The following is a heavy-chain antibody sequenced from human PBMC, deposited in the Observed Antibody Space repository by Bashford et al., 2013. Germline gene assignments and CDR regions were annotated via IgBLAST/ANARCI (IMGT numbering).Heavy chain of an antibody. CDR2: ISPYNGKT. J-gene: IGHJ4*02. CDR1: RLXPAQLR. Sequence: VASVKVSCKASRLXPAQLRYHVGATGPGQGLEWLGWISPYNGKTKFPAKFQGRVTMTTDTSTSTAYMELSNLRSDDTAVYYCARAYGNYDSLRFDSWGQGTLVTVSS. CDR3: ARAYGNYDSLRFDS. V-gene: IGHV1-18*04. D-gene: IGHD3-3*01.